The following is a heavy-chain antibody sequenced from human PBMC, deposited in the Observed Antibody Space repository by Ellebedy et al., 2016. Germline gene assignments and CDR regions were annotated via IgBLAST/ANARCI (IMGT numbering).Heavy chain of an antibody. CDR2: IDPSDSYT. J-gene: IGHJ4*02. CDR1: GYSFTSYW. V-gene: IGHV5-10-1*01. D-gene: IGHD3-10*01. Sequence: GGSLRLXXKGSGYSFTSYWISWVRQMPGKGLEWMGRIDPSDSYTNYSPSFQGHVTISADKSISTAYLQWSSLKASDTAMYYCARLANRVRGVIPREYWGQGTLVTVSS. CDR3: ARLANRVRGVIPREY.